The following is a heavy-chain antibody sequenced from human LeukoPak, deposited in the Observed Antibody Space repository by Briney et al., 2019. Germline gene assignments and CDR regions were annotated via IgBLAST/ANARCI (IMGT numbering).Heavy chain of an antibody. Sequence: GGSLRLSCADSGFTFSSHWMHWVRQAPGKGLVWVSRIKYDASSTSYADSVKGRFTISRDNSKNTLYLQMNSLRAEDTAVYYCAGARSAGDYWGQGTLDTVSS. CDR3: AGARSAGDY. CDR2: IKYDASST. CDR1: GFTFSSHW. J-gene: IGHJ4*02. V-gene: IGHV3-74*01.